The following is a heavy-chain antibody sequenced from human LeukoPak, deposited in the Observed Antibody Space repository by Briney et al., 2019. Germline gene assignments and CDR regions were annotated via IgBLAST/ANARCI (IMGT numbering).Heavy chain of an antibody. J-gene: IGHJ6*03. V-gene: IGHV4-34*01. Sequence: KPSETLSLTCAVYGGSLSGYYWSWIRQPPGKGLEWIGEINHSGSTNYNPSLKSRVTISVDTSKNQFSLKLSSVTAADTAVYYCARDPNTPYSYGYYYYYMDVWGKGTTVTVSS. CDR3: ARDPNTPYSYGYYYYYMDV. D-gene: IGHD5-18*01. CDR2: INHSGST. CDR1: GGSLSGYY.